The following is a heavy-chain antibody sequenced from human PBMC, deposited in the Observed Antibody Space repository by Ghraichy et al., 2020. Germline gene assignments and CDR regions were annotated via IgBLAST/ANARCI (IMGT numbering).Heavy chain of an antibody. Sequence: ASVKVSCKASGYTFTTYGITWVRQAPGQGLEWMGWINPNSGGTNYAQKFQGRVTMTRDTSISTAYMELSRLRSDDTAVYYCARAPRDENFTWGQGTMVTVSS. CDR2: INPNSGGT. V-gene: IGHV1-2*02. CDR1: GYTFTTYG. D-gene: IGHD2/OR15-2a*01. J-gene: IGHJ3*01. CDR3: ARAPRDENFT.